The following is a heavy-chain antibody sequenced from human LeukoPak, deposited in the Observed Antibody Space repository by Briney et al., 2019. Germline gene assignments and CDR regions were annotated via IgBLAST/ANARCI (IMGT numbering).Heavy chain of an antibody. CDR3: ARDFLGQQLNWFDP. D-gene: IGHD6-13*01. J-gene: IGHJ5*02. CDR2: ISSSGSTI. V-gene: IGHV3-48*03. Sequence: PGGSLRLSCAASGFTFSSYEMNWVRQAPGKGLEWVSYISSSGSTIYYADSVKGRFTISRDNAKNSLYLQMNSLRAEDTAVYYCARDFLGQQLNWFDPWGQGTLVTVSS. CDR1: GFTFSSYE.